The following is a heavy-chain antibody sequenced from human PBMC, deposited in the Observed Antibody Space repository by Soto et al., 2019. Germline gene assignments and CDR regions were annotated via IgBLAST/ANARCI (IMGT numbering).Heavy chain of an antibody. Sequence: QVQLQESGPGLVKPSGTLSLTCAVSNGSVSSSNWWSWVRQPPGKGLEWIGEVYHSGSTNYRPSHKSRVTISLDKSKNQYALKLNFVTAADTAVYYCAKSGDYFFEYWGQGTLVTVSS. CDR1: NGSVSSSNW. CDR2: VYHSGST. D-gene: IGHD4-17*01. V-gene: IGHV4-4*02. CDR3: AKSGDYFFEY. J-gene: IGHJ4*02.